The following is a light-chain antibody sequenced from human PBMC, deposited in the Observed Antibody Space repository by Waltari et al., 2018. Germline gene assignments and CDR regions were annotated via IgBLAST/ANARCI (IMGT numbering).Light chain of an antibody. V-gene: IGLV2-18*02. Sequence: QSALIHPPTVSGSPGQSVPISCTRTRTDVRTYSRFSRYQRPPGSAPNIIIYDVNNRTSGVPDRFSGPKSGNTASLTISGLQPEDEADYYCSSYTSSTTLVFGGGTSLTVL. J-gene: IGLJ3*02. CDR2: DVN. CDR3: SSYTSSTTLV. CDR1: RTDVRTYSR.